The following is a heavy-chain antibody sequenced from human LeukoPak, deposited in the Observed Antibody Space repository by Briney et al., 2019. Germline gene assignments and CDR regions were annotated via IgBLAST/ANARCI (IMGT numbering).Heavy chain of an antibody. CDR1: GGSFTDYY. D-gene: IGHD3-10*01. CDR3: ARGRYYGSFLH. V-gene: IGHV4-34*01. J-gene: IGHJ4*02. CDR2: INHSGST. Sequence: LETLSLTCAVYGGSFTDYYWSWIRQSPGKGLEWIGEINHSGSTNSNPYPKSQFTISVDTSKNQLFLKLNSVAAADTAVYYCARGRYYGSFLHWGQGTLVTVSS.